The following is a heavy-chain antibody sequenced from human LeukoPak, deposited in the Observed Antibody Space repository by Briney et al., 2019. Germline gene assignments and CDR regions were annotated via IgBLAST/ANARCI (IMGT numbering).Heavy chain of an antibody. D-gene: IGHD3-10*01. CDR2: ISYDGSNK. Sequence: GESLRLSCAASGFTFSSYGMHWVRQAPGKGLEWVAVISYDGSNKFYADSVKGRFTISRDNSKNTLYVQMNSLISEDTAVYYCAKDRGFGESRAHYYYGMDVWGQGTTVTVSS. V-gene: IGHV3-30*18. J-gene: IGHJ6*02. CDR3: AKDRGFGESRAHYYYGMDV. CDR1: GFTFSSYG.